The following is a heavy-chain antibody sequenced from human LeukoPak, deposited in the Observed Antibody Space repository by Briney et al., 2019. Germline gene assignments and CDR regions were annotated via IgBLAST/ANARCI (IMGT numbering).Heavy chain of an antibody. J-gene: IGHJ4*02. CDR2: ISYDGSNK. D-gene: IGHD2-21*02. CDR3: ARDPRLAYCGGDCSWGFDY. CDR1: GFIFSSYA. Sequence: GRSLRLSCAASGFIFSSYAMHWVRQAPGKGLEWVAVISYDGSNKYYADSVKGRFTISRDNSKNTLYLQMNSLRAEDTAVYYCARDPRLAYCGGDCSWGFDYWGQGTLVTVSS. V-gene: IGHV3-30-3*01.